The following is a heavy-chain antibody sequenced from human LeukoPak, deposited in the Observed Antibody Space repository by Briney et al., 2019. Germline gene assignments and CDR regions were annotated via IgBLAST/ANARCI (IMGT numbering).Heavy chain of an antibody. CDR2: IYYSGST. J-gene: IGHJ3*02. V-gene: IGHV4-59*01. Sequence: SETLSLTCTVSGGSISSYYWSWIRQPPGKGLEWVGYIYYSGSTNYNPALKNRVTISVGTSKNQFSLMLSSVTAAGTAVYYCATARSLITMIVVADYDAFYIWGQGKMVTVSS. CDR1: GGSISSYY. D-gene: IGHD3-22*01. CDR3: ATARSLITMIVVADYDAFYI.